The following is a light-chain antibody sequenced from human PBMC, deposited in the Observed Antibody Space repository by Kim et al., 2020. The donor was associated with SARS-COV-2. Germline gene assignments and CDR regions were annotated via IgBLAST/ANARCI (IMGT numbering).Light chain of an antibody. CDR2: GAS. CDR1: QSVGSD. Sequence: EIVMTQSPATMSVSPGERATLSCRASQSVGSDLAWYQQKPGQAPRLLIYGASTRATGIPARFSGSGSGTDFTLTISSLQSEDFALYYCQQYNNWPPLTFGGGTKVDIK. V-gene: IGKV3-15*01. J-gene: IGKJ4*01. CDR3: QQYNNWPPLT.